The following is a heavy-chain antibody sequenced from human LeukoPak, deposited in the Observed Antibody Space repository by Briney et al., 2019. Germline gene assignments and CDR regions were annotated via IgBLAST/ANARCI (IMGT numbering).Heavy chain of an antibody. CDR2: IYHSGST. D-gene: IGHD3-22*01. CDR1: GGSISSSNW. CDR3: ARDRYYYDSSGYDGFYAFDI. J-gene: IGHJ3*02. Sequence: KPSGTLSLTCAVSGGSISSSNWWSWVRQPPGKGLEWIGEIYHSGSTNYNPSLESRVTISVDKSKNQFSLKLSSVTAADTAVYYCARDRYYYDSSGYDGFYAFDIWGQGTMVTVSS. V-gene: IGHV4-4*02.